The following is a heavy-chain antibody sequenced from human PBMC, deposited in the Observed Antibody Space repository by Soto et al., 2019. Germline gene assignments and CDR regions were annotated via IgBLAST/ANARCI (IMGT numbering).Heavy chain of an antibody. CDR2: ISGSGGST. CDR3: AKTKAVAGTSGPFDY. D-gene: IGHD6-19*01. CDR1: GFHFRSYS. J-gene: IGHJ4*02. Sequence: PGGSLRLSSAASGFHFRSYSMSWVSPAPGKGLEWVSAISGSGGSTYYADSVKGRFTISRDNSKNTLYLQMNSLRAEDTAVYYCAKTKAVAGTSGPFDYWGQGTLVTVSS. V-gene: IGHV3-23*01.